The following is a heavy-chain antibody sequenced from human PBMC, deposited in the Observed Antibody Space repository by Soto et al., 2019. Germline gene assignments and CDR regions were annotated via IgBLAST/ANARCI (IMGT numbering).Heavy chain of an antibody. V-gene: IGHV5-10-1*01. CDR3: ARQIYDSDTGPNFQYYFDS. D-gene: IGHD3-22*01. Sequence: ESLKISFKGSGYSFAGYGITWVGQNTGKGLEWMGRIDPSDSQTYYSPSFRGHVTISVTKSITTVFLQWSSLGASDTAMYYCARQIYDSDTGPNFQYYFDSWGQGTPVTVSS. CDR1: GYSFAGYG. CDR2: IDPSDSQT. J-gene: IGHJ4*02.